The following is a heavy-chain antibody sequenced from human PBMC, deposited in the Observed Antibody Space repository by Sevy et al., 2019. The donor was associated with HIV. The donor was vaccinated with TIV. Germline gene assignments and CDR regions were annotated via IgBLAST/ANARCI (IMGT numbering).Heavy chain of an antibody. CDR1: GYTFTGYY. CDR3: ARGCRSTSCYLDWFDP. V-gene: IGHV1-2*06. D-gene: IGHD2-2*01. J-gene: IGHJ5*02. Sequence: ASEKVSCKASGYTFTGYYMHWVRQAPGQGLEWMGRINPNSGGTNYAQKFQGRVTMTRDTSISTAYMELSRLRPDDTAVYYCARGCRSTSCYLDWFDPWGQGTLVTVSS. CDR2: INPNSGGT.